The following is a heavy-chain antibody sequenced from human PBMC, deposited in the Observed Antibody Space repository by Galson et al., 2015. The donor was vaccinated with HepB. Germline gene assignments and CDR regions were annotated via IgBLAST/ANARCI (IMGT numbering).Heavy chain of an antibody. Sequence: SLRLSCAASAFTFSPYTMDWVRQAPGKGLEWVSVIYSGGSTYYADSVKGRFTISRDNSKNTLYLQMNSLRAEDTAVYYCARGTQGGYSYGYWGQGTLVTVSS. CDR2: IYSGGST. J-gene: IGHJ4*02. V-gene: IGHV3-53*01. CDR3: ARGTQGGYSYGY. CDR1: AFTFSPYT. D-gene: IGHD5-18*01.